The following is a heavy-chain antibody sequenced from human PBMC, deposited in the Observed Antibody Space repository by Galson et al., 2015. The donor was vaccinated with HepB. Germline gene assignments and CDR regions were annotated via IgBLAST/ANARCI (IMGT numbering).Heavy chain of an antibody. CDR2: INPNSGST. J-gene: IGHJ5*02. V-gene: IGHV1-2*06. Sequence: SVKVSCKASGYTFTGYYIHWVRQAPGQGLEWMGRINPNSGSTNYAQKFQGRLTMTRDTSISTAYMELSGLRSDDTAVFYCATEADIAAASSGWFDPWGQGTLVTVSS. D-gene: IGHD6-13*01. CDR3: ATEADIAAASSGWFDP. CDR1: GYTFTGYY.